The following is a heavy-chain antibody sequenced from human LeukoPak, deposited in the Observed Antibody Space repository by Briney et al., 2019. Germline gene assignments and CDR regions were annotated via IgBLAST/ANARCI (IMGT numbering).Heavy chain of an antibody. J-gene: IGHJ6*02. V-gene: IGHV1-18*01. CDR3: ARNMWIQLWLRLYYYGMDV. Sequence: GASVKVSCKASGYTFTSYGISWVRQAPGQGLEWMGWISAYNGNTNYAQKLQGRVTMTTDTSTSTAYMELRSLRSEDTAVYYCARNMWIQLWLRLYYYGMDVWGQGTTVTVSS. D-gene: IGHD5-18*01. CDR2: ISAYNGNT. CDR1: GYTFTSYG.